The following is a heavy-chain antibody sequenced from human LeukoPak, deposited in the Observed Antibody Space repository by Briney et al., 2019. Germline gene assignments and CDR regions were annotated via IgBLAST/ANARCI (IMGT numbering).Heavy chain of an antibody. D-gene: IGHD6-19*01. CDR2: IYHSGST. V-gene: IGHV4-30-2*01. CDR1: GGSISSGGYS. Sequence: PSETLSLTCAVSGGSISSGGYSWSWIRQPPGKGLEWIGYIYHSGSTYYNPSLKSRVTISVDRSKNQFSLKLSSVTAADTAVYYCARDANYSSGCDYWGQGTLVTVSS. CDR3: ARDANYSSGCDY. J-gene: IGHJ4*02.